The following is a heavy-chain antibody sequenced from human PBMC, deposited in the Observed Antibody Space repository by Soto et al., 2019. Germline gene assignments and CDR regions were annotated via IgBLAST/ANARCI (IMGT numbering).Heavy chain of an antibody. CDR1: GFTFSSYS. V-gene: IGHV3-48*02. Sequence: GGSLRLSCAASGFTFSSYSMNWVRQAPGKGLEWVSYISSSSSTIYYADSVKGRFTISRDNAKNSLYLQMNSLRDEDTAVYYCARDLDYYDSSGYYYSYYYYGMDVWGQGTTVTVSS. CDR2: ISSSSSTI. J-gene: IGHJ6*02. D-gene: IGHD3-22*01. CDR3: ARDLDYYDSSGYYYSYYYYGMDV.